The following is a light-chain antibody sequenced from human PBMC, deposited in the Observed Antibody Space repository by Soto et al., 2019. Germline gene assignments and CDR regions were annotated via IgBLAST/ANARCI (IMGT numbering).Light chain of an antibody. V-gene: IGLV2-23*01. Sequence: QSALTQPASVSGSPGQSITISCTGSSSDIGGYSLVSWYQQHPGKAPKLMIYEATKRPSGVSYRFSGSKSGNTASLTISGLQADDEADYFCCSYAGSSTLVFGGGTKLTVL. CDR3: CSYAGSSTLV. CDR1: SSDIGGYSL. J-gene: IGLJ2*01. CDR2: EAT.